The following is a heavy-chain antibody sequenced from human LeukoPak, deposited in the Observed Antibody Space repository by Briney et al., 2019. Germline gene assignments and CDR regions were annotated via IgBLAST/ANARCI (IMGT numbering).Heavy chain of an antibody. V-gene: IGHV1-69*04. Sequence: ASVKVSCKASGGTFSSYTISWVRQAPGQGLEWMGRIIPILGIANYAQKFQGRVTITADKSTSTAYMELSSLRSEDTAVYYGARDPTRGYCTNGVCYTDWGQGTLVTVSS. CDR3: ARDPTRGYCTNGVCYTD. CDR2: IIPILGIA. J-gene: IGHJ4*02. D-gene: IGHD2-8*01. CDR1: GGTFSSYT.